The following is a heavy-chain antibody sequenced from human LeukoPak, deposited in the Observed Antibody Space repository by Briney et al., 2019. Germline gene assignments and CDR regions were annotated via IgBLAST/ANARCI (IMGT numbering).Heavy chain of an antibody. V-gene: IGHV4-31*03. J-gene: IGHJ4*02. CDR2: IYYSGST. D-gene: IGHD3-22*01. CDR3: ARVPVNYYDSSGYYRDY. CDR1: GGSISSGGYY. Sequence: SETLSLTCTVSGGSISSGGYYWSWIRQHPGKGLEWIGYIYYSGSTYYNPSLKSRVTISVDTSKNQFSLKLSSVTAADTAVYYCARVPVNYYDSSGYYRDYWGQGTLVTVSS.